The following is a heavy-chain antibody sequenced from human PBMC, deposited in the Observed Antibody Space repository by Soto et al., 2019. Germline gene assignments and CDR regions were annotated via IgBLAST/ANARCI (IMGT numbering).Heavy chain of an antibody. D-gene: IGHD3-22*01. CDR2: INHSGST. V-gene: IGHV4-59*01. Sequence: TETLSITCTVSGGSISRYCCSWIRQPPGKGLEWIGDINHSGSTKYNPSLESRVTISVDTSRNQFSLKLSSVSAADTAVYYCARGYYDSRGYSNPFDYWGQGTLVTVSS. CDR1: GGSISRYC. CDR3: ARGYYDSRGYSNPFDY. J-gene: IGHJ4*02.